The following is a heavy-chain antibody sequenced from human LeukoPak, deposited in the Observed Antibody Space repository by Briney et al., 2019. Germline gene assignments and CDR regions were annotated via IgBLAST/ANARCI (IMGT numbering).Heavy chain of an antibody. V-gene: IGHV1-18*01. Sequence: ASVKVSCKASGYTFTSYDINWVRQAPGQGLEWMGWISAYNGNTNYAQKLQGRVTMTTDTSTSTAYMELRSLRSDDTAVYYCAREFRFLEWLSSTDAFDIWGQGTMVTVSS. CDR3: AREFRFLEWLSSTDAFDI. J-gene: IGHJ3*02. CDR2: ISAYNGNT. CDR1: GYTFTSYD. D-gene: IGHD3-3*01.